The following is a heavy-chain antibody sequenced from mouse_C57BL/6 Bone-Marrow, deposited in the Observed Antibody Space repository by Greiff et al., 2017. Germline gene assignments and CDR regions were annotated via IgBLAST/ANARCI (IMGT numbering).Heavy chain of an antibody. CDR2: ISSGSSTI. CDR3: ASYCMDY. J-gene: IGHJ4*01. D-gene: IGHD1-1*01. V-gene: IGHV5-17*01. CDR1: GFTFSDYG. Sequence: EVHLVESGGGLVKPGGSLKLSCAASGFTFSDYGMHWVRQAPEKGLEWVAYISSGSSTIYYADTVKGRFTISRDNAKNTLFLQLTSLRSEDTAMYYCASYCMDYWGQGTSVTVSS.